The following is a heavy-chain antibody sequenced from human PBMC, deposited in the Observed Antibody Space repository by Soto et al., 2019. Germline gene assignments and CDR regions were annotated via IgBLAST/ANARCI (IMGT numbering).Heavy chain of an antibody. J-gene: IGHJ4*02. CDR3: ARHPYHYILNGYKRPIDY. CDR2: IYYTGSS. Sequence: QVQLQESGPGLVKPSETLSLTCTVSGASITSYYWTWIRQPPGKGLEWIGYIYYTGSSSYNPSLQNRVIISMDTSKNQFSLKLSSMTAADTAVYYCARHPYHYILNGYKRPIDYWGQGTLVTVPS. D-gene: IGHD3-9*01. CDR1: GASITSYY. V-gene: IGHV4-59*08.